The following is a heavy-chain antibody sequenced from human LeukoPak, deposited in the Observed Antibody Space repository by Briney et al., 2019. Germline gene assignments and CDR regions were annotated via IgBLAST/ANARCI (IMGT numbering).Heavy chain of an antibody. CDR3: ARHGAYYDSSDQSRGVYNWFDP. CDR1: GGSISSSSYY. CDR2: IYYSGST. D-gene: IGHD3-22*01. Sequence: SETLSLTCTVSGGSISSSSYYWGWIRQPPGKGLEWIGSIYYSGSTYCNPSLKSRVTISVDTSKNQFSLKLSSVTAADTAVYYCARHGAYYDSSDQSRGVYNWFDPRGQGTLVTVSS. J-gene: IGHJ5*02. V-gene: IGHV4-39*01.